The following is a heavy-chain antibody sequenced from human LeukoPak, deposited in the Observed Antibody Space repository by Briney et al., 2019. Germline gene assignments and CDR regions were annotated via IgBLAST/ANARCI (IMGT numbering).Heavy chain of an antibody. J-gene: IGHJ4*02. V-gene: IGHV3-7*05. CDR2: IKQDGSEK. Sequence: GGSLRLSCAASGFTFRNYWMSWVRQAPGKGLEGVANIKQDGSEKYYVDSVKGRFIISRDNAKNSLLLQMNSLRAEDTAVYYCARVAYNYGYFDYWGQGTPVTVSS. CDR3: ARVAYNYGYFDY. D-gene: IGHD5-18*01. CDR1: GFTFRNYW.